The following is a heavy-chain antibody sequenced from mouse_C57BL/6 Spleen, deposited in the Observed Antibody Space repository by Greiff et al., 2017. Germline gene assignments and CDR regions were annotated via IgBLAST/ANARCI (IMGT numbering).Heavy chain of an antibody. J-gene: IGHJ4*01. D-gene: IGHD2-5*01. CDR2: INPNNGGT. CDR3: ARGGAYYSNPYYAMDY. Sequence: EVQLQQSGPELVKPGASVKISCKASGYTFTDYYMNWVKQSHGKSLEWIGDINPNNGGTSYNQKFKGKATLTVDKSSRTAYMELRSLTSEDSAVYYCARGGAYYSNPYYAMDYWGQGTSVTVSS. CDR1: GYTFTDYY. V-gene: IGHV1-26*01.